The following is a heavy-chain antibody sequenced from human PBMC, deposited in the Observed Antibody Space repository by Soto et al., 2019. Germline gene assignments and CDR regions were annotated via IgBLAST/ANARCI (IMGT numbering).Heavy chain of an antibody. Sequence: SETLSLTCTVSGGSISSYYWSWIRQPPGKGLEWIGYIYYSGSTNYNPSLKSRVTISVDTSKNTLYLQMTSLRAEDTAVYYCAKEVGYCTGSICSYYFDSWGQGTLVTVSS. J-gene: IGHJ4*02. D-gene: IGHD2-8*02. CDR2: IYYSGST. V-gene: IGHV4-59*12. CDR3: AKEVGYCTGSICSYYFDS. CDR1: GGSISSYY.